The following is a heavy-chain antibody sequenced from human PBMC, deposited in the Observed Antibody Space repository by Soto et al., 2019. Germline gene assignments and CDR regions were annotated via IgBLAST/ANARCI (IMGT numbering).Heavy chain of an antibody. CDR1: GGSIRRYY. D-gene: IGHD3-3*01. Sequence: PSETLSLTCSVSGGSIRRYYWSWLRQAPGRGLEWIGNIFSSGSTNYNPSLKSRVAISVDTSKNQVSLKLNAVTTADTAVYYCEREYYDFWSVTYSYYGLDVWGQGTTVT. CDR3: EREYYDFWSVTYSYYGLDV. V-gene: IGHV4-59*01. CDR2: IFSSGST. J-gene: IGHJ6*02.